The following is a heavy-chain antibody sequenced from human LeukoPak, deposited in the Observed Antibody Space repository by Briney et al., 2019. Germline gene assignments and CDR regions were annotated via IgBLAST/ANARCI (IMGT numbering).Heavy chain of an antibody. V-gene: IGHV3-23*01. Sequence: GGSLRLSCAASGFTFSSYAMSWVRQAPGKGLEWVSAISGSGGSTYYSDSVKGRFTISRDNSKNTLYLQMNSLRAEDTAVYYCAKGTMIVVVYYFDYWGQGTLVTVSS. J-gene: IGHJ4*02. CDR3: AKGTMIVVVYYFDY. D-gene: IGHD3-22*01. CDR2: ISGSGGST. CDR1: GFTFSSYA.